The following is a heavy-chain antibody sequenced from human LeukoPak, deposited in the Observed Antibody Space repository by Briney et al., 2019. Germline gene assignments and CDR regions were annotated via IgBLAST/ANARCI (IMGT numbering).Heavy chain of an antibody. D-gene: IGHD3-10*01. CDR3: ARPSSMVRGQTGYFDY. J-gene: IGHJ4*02. Sequence: PSETLSLTCAVYGGSFSGYYWSWIRQPPGKGLEWIGEINHSGSTNYNPSLKSRVTISVDTSKNQFSLKLGSVTAADTAVYYCARPSSMVRGQTGYFDYWGQGTLVTVSS. V-gene: IGHV4-34*01. CDR1: GGSFSGYY. CDR2: INHSGST.